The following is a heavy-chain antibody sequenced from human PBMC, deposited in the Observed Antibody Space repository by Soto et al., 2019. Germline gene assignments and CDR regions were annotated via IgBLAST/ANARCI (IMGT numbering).Heavy chain of an antibody. CDR3: VTDIGGRSWYSLAY. J-gene: IGHJ4*02. CDR1: GFRFSGYG. CDR2: IWYDGSKT. V-gene: IGHV3-33*03. D-gene: IGHD6-13*01. Sequence: QVHLVESGGGVVQPGTSLRLACAASGFRFSGYGMQWVRQTPGKGLEWVGVIWYDGSKTFYADSVKGRFTISRDNSNNNEFLQMDSLRAEDTAVYPCVTDIGGRSWYSLAYWGPGSLVTVSS.